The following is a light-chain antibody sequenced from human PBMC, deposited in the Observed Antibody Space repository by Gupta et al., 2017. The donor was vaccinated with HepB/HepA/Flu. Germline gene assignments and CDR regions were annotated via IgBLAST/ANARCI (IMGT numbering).Light chain of an antibody. CDR2: KDI. Sequence: SYDLSQLPSVSVSPGQTVSISCSGDKLEDKYVSWYQQRPGQSPVLVIFKDIKRPSEIPERFSGSNSRNTATLTISGAQALDEADYFCQAWDGSAAVFGAGTKVTVL. V-gene: IGLV3-1*01. J-gene: IGLJ1*01. CDR1: KLEDKY. CDR3: QAWDGSAAV.